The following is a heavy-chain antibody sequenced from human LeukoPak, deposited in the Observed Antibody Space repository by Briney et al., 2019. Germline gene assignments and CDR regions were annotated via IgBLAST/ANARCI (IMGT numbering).Heavy chain of an antibody. V-gene: IGHV3-30*18. J-gene: IGHJ5*02. Sequence: GVSVRLSCAASGFTFSSYGMHWVRQAPGKGLEWVAVISYDGSNKYYADSVKGRFTISRDNPKNTLYLQMNSLRAEDTAVYYCAKPDYYDSSGYPTWGQGTLVTVSS. CDR3: AKPDYYDSSGYPT. D-gene: IGHD3-22*01. CDR2: ISYDGSNK. CDR1: GFTFSSYG.